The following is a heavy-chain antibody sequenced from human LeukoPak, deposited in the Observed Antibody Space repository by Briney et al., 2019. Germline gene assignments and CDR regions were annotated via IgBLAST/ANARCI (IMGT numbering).Heavy chain of an antibody. V-gene: IGHV3-23*01. CDR1: GFTFSSYA. CDR2: ISGSGGST. J-gene: IGHJ4*02. CDR3: ASGWSLFVMDY. Sequence: GSLRLSCASSGFTFSSYAMSWVRQAPGKGLEWVSAISGSGGSTYYADSVKGRFTISRDNSKNTLYLQMNSLRAEDTAVYYCASGWSLFVMDYWGQGTLVTVSS. D-gene: IGHD6-19*01.